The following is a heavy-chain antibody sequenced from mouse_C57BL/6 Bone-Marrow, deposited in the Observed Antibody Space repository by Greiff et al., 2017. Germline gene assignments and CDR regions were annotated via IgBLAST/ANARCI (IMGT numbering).Heavy chain of an antibody. D-gene: IGHD1-1*01. CDR1: GFTFSDYG. J-gene: IGHJ2*01. CDR3: AREGITTVVATDY. CDR2: ISSGSSTI. Sequence: DVMLVESGGGLVQPGGSLSLSCAASGFTFSDYGMHWVRQAPEKGLEWVAYISSGSSTIYYADTVKGRFTISRDNAKNTLFLQMTSLRSEDTAMYYCAREGITTVVATDYWGQGTTLTVSS. V-gene: IGHV5-17*01.